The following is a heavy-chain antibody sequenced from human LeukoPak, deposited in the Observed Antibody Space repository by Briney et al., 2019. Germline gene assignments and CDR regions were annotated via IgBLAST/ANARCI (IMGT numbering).Heavy chain of an antibody. CDR3: ARGQQWLAQDY. Sequence: GASVKVSCKASGYTFTGYYMHWVRQAPGQGLEWMGWVNPNNGGTNYAQKFQGRVTMTGDTSISTAYMELSRLRSDDTAVYYCARGQQWLAQDYWGQGTLVTVSS. J-gene: IGHJ4*02. CDR1: GYTFTGYY. V-gene: IGHV1-2*02. D-gene: IGHD6-19*01. CDR2: VNPNNGGT.